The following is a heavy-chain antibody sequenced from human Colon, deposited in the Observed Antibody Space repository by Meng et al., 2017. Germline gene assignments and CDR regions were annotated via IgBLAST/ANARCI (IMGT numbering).Heavy chain of an antibody. D-gene: IGHD1-7*01. CDR1: GDSISSDIW. CDR3: GRDQGRELINH. V-gene: IGHV4-4*02. CDR2: VYHRGDT. Sequence: QGQLQESGPGLVKPSGTLSLTCTGSGDSISSDIWWSWVRQPPGKGLEWIGEVYHRGDTNYNPSLKSRVDISVDKSKNQFYLSLFSVTAADTAVYYCGRDQGRELINHWGQGTLVTVSS. J-gene: IGHJ4*02.